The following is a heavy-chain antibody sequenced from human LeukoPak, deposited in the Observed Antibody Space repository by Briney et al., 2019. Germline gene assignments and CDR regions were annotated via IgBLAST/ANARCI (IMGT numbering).Heavy chain of an antibody. D-gene: IGHD3-10*02. Sequence: QTGGSLRLSSAASGVTLSSYVMNWGRAAPGEGVGWVSYISSSGGAIYYADSVKGGFTISRDNAKRALYLQMIRLRAERTAGYYCAELGITMIGVVWGKGTTVTISS. CDR1: GVTLSSYV. J-gene: IGHJ6*04. CDR2: ISSSGGAI. V-gene: IGHV3-48*03. CDR3: AELGITMIGVV.